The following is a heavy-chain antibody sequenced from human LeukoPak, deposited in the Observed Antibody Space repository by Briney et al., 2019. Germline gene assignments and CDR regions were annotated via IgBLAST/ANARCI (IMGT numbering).Heavy chain of an antibody. CDR1: GFTFSRYA. CDR3: ARDFGF. V-gene: IGHV3-21*01. CDR2: ISTSSSDI. D-gene: IGHD3-10*01. J-gene: IGHJ4*02. Sequence: GGSLRLSCAASGFTFSRYAMNWVREAPGKGLEWVSTISTSSSDIYYADSLKGRFTISRDNAKNSLYLQMNSLRAEDTAVYYCARDFGFWGQGTLVTVSS.